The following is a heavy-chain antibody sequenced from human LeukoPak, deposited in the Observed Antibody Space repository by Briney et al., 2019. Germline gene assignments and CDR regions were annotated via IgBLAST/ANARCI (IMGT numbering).Heavy chain of an antibody. Sequence: PGRSLRLSCAASGFTFDDYAMHWVRQAPGKGLEWVSGISWNSGSIGYADSVKGRFTISRDNAKNTLYLQMNSLRAEDTAVYYCARVYSDSSGQWGDAFDIWGQGTMVTVSS. D-gene: IGHD3-22*01. CDR3: ARVYSDSSGQWGDAFDI. V-gene: IGHV3-9*01. CDR2: ISWNSGSI. CDR1: GFTFDDYA. J-gene: IGHJ3*02.